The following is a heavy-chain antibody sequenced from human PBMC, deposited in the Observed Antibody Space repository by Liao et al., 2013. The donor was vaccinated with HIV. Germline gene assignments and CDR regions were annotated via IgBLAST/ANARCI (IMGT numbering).Heavy chain of an antibody. V-gene: IGHV4-34*01. J-gene: IGHJ6*03. D-gene: IGHD6-13*01. Sequence: QVHLQQWGAGLLKPSETLSLTCAVYGGSFSGYYWSWIRQPPREGAWSGLGKVNHSGWTNYNPSLKSRVTMSVDTSKNQFSLKLSSVTAADTAVYYCARGIRIAAAVTPYYYYMDVWGKGTTVTVSS. CDR3: ARGIRIAAAVTPYYYYMDV. CDR1: GGSFSGYY. CDR2: VNHSGWT.